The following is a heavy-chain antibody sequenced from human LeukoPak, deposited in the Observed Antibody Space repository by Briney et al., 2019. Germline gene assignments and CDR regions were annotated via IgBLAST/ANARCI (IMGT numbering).Heavy chain of an antibody. CDR3: ARDMDGSSGFRFEY. J-gene: IGHJ4*02. D-gene: IGHD3-22*01. CDR2: ISGSGGTT. V-gene: IGHV3-23*01. CDR1: GFTFSSYA. Sequence: GGSLRLSCAASGFTFSSYAMSWVRMAPGKGLEWVSAISGSGGTTYYADSVKGRFTISRDNSKNTLYLQMNSLRAEDTAVYYCARDMDGSSGFRFEYWGPGTLVTVSS.